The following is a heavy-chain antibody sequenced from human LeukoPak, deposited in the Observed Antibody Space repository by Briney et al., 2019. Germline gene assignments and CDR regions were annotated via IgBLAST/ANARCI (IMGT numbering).Heavy chain of an antibody. V-gene: IGHV1-2*02. CDR2: INPNSGVT. Sequence: ASVKVSCKASGYTFIDYFIHWMRQTPGQGLEWLGWINPNSGVTRYAQKFQDRVTMTRDTAAYMELSSLKSDDTAMYYCVRAVSGTLGGAFDIWDQGTAVTVSS. D-gene: IGHD1-7*01. CDR1: GYTFIDYF. J-gene: IGHJ3*02. CDR3: VRAVSGTLGGAFDI.